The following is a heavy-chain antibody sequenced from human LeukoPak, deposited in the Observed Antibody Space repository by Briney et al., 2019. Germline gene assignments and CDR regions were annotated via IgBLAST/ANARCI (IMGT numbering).Heavy chain of an antibody. V-gene: IGHV4-59*01. D-gene: IGHD3-10*01. J-gene: IGHJ5*02. CDR3: ARSPPGSGPLELGFDP. CDR1: GGSISSYY. CDR2: IYYSGST. Sequence: SETLSLTCTVSGGSISSYYWSWIRQPPGKGLEWIGYIYYSGSTNYNPSLKSRDTISVDTSKNQFSLKLSSVTAADTAVYYCARSPPGSGPLELGFDPWGQGTLVTVSS.